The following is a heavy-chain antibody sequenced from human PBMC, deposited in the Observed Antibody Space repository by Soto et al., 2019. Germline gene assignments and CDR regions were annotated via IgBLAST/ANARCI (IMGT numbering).Heavy chain of an antibody. CDR2: INPSGGST. J-gene: IGHJ6*02. Sequence: ASVKVSCKASGDTFTSYYMHWVRQAPGQGLEWMGIINPSGGSTSYAQKFQGRVTMTRDTSTSTVYMELSSLRSEDTAVYYCAREGSVVVAATPLNCYYGMDVWGQGTTVTVSS. D-gene: IGHD2-15*01. CDR1: GDTFTSYY. V-gene: IGHV1-46*01. CDR3: AREGSVVVAATPLNCYYGMDV.